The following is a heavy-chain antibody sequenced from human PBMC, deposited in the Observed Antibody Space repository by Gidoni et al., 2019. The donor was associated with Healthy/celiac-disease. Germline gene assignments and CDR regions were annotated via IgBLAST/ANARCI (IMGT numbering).Heavy chain of an antibody. Sequence: QVQLQASGPGLVKPSPTLSLTCTATRGPHSSGRYYWSWHRQPAGKGLAGLGRIYTSGSTNYNPSLKSRVTISVDTSKNQCSLKLSSVTAADTAVYYCARDRRYSGYGPGGRRHYYYYGMDVWGQGTTVTVSS. D-gene: IGHD5-12*01. CDR1: RGPHSSGRYY. V-gene: IGHV4-61*02. J-gene: IGHJ6*02. CDR3: ARDRRYSGYGPGGRRHYYYYGMDV. CDR2: IYTSGST.